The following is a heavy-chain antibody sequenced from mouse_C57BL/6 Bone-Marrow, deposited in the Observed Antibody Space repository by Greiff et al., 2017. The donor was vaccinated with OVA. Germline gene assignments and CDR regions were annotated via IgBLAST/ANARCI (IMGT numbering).Heavy chain of an antibody. V-gene: IGHV1-82*01. CDR3: ARSRDPFDY. D-gene: IGHD3-3*01. CDR1: GYAFSSSW. J-gene: IGHJ2*01. Sequence: QVQLQQSGPELVKPGASVKISCKASGYAFSSSWMNWVKQRPGKGLEWIGRFYPGDGDTNYNGKFKGKATLTADKSSSTAYMQLSSLTSEDSAVYFCARSRDPFDYWGQGTTLTVSS. CDR2: FYPGDGDT.